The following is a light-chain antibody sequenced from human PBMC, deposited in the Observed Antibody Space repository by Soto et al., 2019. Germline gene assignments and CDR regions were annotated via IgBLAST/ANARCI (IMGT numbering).Light chain of an antibody. CDR3: QQSYSMPYA. CDR2: AAS. Sequence: DIQITQSPSSLSSSVLERFTITCRASQTTNNYLNWYQLKPGKAPKLLIYAASTLQTGVPSRFTGSGSGTDFTLTIISLQPEDYATYFCQQSYSMPYAFGPGTKVDI. V-gene: IGKV1-39*01. J-gene: IGKJ2*01. CDR1: QTTNNY.